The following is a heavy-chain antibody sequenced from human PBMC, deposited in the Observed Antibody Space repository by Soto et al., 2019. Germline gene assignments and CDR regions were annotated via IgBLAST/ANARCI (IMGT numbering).Heavy chain of an antibody. D-gene: IGHD3-10*01. CDR1: GYSFTSYW. V-gene: IGHV5-10-1*01. Sequence: EVQLAQSGAEVKKPGESLRISCKGSGYSFTSYWITWVRQMPGKGLEWMGMIDPSDSYTNYSPSFQGHVTISADKSISTAYLQWSSLKASDTAMYYCARHEYYGSGRTPFDYWGQGTLVTVSS. CDR2: IDPSDSYT. CDR3: ARHEYYGSGRTPFDY. J-gene: IGHJ4*02.